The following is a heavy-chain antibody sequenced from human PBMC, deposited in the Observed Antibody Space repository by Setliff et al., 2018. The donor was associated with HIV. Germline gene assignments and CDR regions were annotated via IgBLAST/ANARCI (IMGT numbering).Heavy chain of an antibody. D-gene: IGHD3-22*01. CDR2: SRNKAHRYTT. CDR3: VRVNYYDSSGYYSIDAFDI. V-gene: IGHV3-72*01. J-gene: IGHJ3*02. CDR1: GFTISDHH. Sequence: HPGGSLRLSCEASGFTISDHHMDWVRQAPGKGLEWVGRSRNKAHRYTTTYAASVEGRFTLSRHDPFNSVYLQLNSLRTEDTAVYFCVRVNYYDSSGYYSIDAFDIWGHGTMVTVSS.